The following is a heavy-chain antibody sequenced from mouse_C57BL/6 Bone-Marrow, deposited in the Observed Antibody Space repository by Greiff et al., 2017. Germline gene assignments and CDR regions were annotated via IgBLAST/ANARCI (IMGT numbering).Heavy chain of an antibody. Sequence: QVQLKQSGAELAKPGASVKLSCKASGYTFTSYWMHWVKQRPGQGLEWIGYINPSSGYTNYNQKFKDKATLTADKSSSTAYMQLSSLTYEDAAVYYCARSSLAWFAYWGQGTLVTVSA. V-gene: IGHV1-7*01. CDR2: INPSSGYT. D-gene: IGHD4-1*01. CDR1: GYTFTSYW. J-gene: IGHJ3*01. CDR3: ARSSLAWFAY.